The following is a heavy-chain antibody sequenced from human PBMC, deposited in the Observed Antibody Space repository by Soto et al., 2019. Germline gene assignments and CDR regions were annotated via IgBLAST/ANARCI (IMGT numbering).Heavy chain of an antibody. V-gene: IGHV1-69*13. D-gene: IGHD6-19*01. Sequence: SVKVSCKASGGTFSSYAISWVRQAPGQGLEWMGGIIPIFGTANYAQKFQGRVTITADESTSTAYMELSSLRSEDTAVYYCARPLIAVAGHDAFDIWGQGTLVTVS. J-gene: IGHJ3*02. CDR2: IIPIFGTA. CDR1: GGTFSSYA. CDR3: ARPLIAVAGHDAFDI.